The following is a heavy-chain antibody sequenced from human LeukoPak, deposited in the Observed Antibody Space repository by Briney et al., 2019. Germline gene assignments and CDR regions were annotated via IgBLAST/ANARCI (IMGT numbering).Heavy chain of an antibody. V-gene: IGHV3-33*01. J-gene: IGHJ4*02. CDR2: IAYDGSRA. CDR1: GFTFGGYG. CDR3: TRYNNAHFDY. Sequence: GGSLRLSCAGSGFTFGGYGMHWFRQTPGKGLEWVAVIAYDGSRAFYADSVKGRFTISRDNSKNTMSVQMDDLRAEDTAAYYCTRYNNAHFDYWGQGTLVTVSS. D-gene: IGHD1-14*01.